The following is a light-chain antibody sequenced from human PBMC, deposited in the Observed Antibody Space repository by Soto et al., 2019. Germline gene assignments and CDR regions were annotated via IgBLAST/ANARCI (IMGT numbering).Light chain of an antibody. V-gene: IGKV3-11*01. CDR3: QQTYTVPPT. CDR2: DAS. CDR1: QSVSSY. Sequence: EIVLTQSPATLSLSPGERATLSCRASQSVSSYLAWYQQKCGQAPRLLIYDASNRATGIPARFSGSGSGTEFSLTIDTLQPDDVATYYCQQTYTVPPTFGQGTRLEVK. J-gene: IGKJ5*01.